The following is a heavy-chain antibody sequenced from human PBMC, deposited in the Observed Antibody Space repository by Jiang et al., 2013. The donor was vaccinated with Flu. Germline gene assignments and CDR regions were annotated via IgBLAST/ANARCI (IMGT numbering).Heavy chain of an antibody. V-gene: IGHV4-31*03. Sequence: GPGLVKPSQTLSLICTVSGASISSGGYYWSWIRQHPGKGLEWIGYIHSSGSTYYSPSLKSRLTISADTSKNQFSLKLTSVTAADTAVYYCARDASDYGPDPFDIWGQGTMVTVSS. J-gene: IGHJ3*02. CDR1: GASISSGGYY. D-gene: IGHD4/OR15-4a*01. CDR3: ARDASDYGPDPFDI. CDR2: IHSSGST.